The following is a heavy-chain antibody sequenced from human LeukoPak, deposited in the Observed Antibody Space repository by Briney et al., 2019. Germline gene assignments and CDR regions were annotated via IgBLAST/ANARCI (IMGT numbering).Heavy chain of an antibody. V-gene: IGHV4-39*01. CDR3: ARHPVEGRADTANWFDP. D-gene: IGHD5-18*01. Sequence: PSETLSLTCTVSGGSISSSSYYWGWIRQPPGKGLEWIGSIYYSGSTYYNPSLKSRVTISVDTSKNQFSLELSSVTAADTAVYYCARHPVEGRADTANWFDPWGQGTLVTVSS. J-gene: IGHJ5*02. CDR1: GGSISSSSYY. CDR2: IYYSGST.